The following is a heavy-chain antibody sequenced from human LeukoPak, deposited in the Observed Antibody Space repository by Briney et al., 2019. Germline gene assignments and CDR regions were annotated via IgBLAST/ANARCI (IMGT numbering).Heavy chain of an antibody. J-gene: IGHJ5*02. V-gene: IGHV3-49*04. D-gene: IGHD3-3*01. CDR1: GFTFGDYA. CDR3: TRDGSIRFLEWGNWFDP. CDR2: IRSKAYGGTT. Sequence: GGSLRLSCTASGFTFGDYAMSWVRQAPGKGLEWVGFIRSKAYGGTTEYAASVKGRFTISRDDSKSIAYLQMNSLKTEDTAVYYCTRDGSIRFLEWGNWFDPWGQGTLVTVSS.